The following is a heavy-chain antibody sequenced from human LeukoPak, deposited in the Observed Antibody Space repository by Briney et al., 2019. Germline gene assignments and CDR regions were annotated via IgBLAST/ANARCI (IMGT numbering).Heavy chain of an antibody. D-gene: IGHD2-2*01. J-gene: IGHJ4*02. CDR2: INPNSGGT. CDR3: ASGPTSGKIVVPAAL. CDR1: GGTFSSYA. V-gene: IGHV1-2*02. Sequence: ASVKVSCKASGGTFSSYAISWVRQAPGQGLEWMGWINPNSGGTNYAQKFQGRVTMTRDTSISTAYMELSRLRSDDTAVYYCASGPTSGKIVVPAALWGQGTLVTVSS.